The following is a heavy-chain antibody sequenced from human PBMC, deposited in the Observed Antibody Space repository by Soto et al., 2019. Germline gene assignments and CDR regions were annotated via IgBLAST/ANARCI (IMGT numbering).Heavy chain of an antibody. D-gene: IGHD3-22*01. CDR2: MNPNSGNT. CDR1: GYTFTSYD. CDR3: ARGGYYYDSSAYYRPFDY. V-gene: IGHV1-8*01. J-gene: IGHJ4*02. Sequence: SVKVSFKASGYTFTSYDINWVRQATGQGLEWMGWMNPNSGNTGYAQKFQDRVTMTRSTSISTAYMELSSLRSEDTAVYYCARGGYYYDSSAYYRPFDYWGQGTLVTVS.